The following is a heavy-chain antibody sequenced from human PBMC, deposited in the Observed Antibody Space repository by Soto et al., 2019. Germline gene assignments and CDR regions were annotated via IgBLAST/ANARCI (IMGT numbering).Heavy chain of an antibody. CDR1: GFTFSSYA. J-gene: IGHJ5*02. CDR3: AKGGSGWFEP. CDR2: ISGSGGST. V-gene: IGHV3-23*01. Sequence: EVQLLESGGGLVQPGGSLRLSCEASGFTFSSYAMSWVRQAPGKGLEWVSAISGSGGSTYYADSVKGRFTISRDNSKNARYVQMNSLRVEDTAVYYCAKGGSGWFEPWGQGTLVTVSS. D-gene: IGHD3-10*01.